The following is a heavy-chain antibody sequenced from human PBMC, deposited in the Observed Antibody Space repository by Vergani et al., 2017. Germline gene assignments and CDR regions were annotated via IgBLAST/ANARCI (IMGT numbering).Heavy chain of an antibody. V-gene: IGHV1-69*17. CDR1: GGTFTNYA. CDR3: AKFPLNITTPDRGDF. J-gene: IGHJ4*02. CDR2: IIPIFGIT. Sequence: QVQLVQSGAEVKKPGSSVKVSCKASGGTFTNYAISWVRQAPGQGLEWMGGIIPIFGITNYTQKFLGRVTITADISTSTAYMELSSLRSEDTAVYYCAKFPLNITTPDRGDFWGQGSLVTVSS. D-gene: IGHD1-1*01.